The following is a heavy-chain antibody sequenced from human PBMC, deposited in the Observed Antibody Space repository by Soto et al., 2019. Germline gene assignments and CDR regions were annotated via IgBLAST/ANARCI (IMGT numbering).Heavy chain of an antibody. Sequence: PSETLSLTCAFYGGSFIGYYWSWIRQPPGKGLEWIGEINHSGSTNYNPSLKSRVTISVDTSKNQFSLKLSSVTAADTAVYYCARGPRAVAATPLYNWFDPWGQGTLVTVSS. V-gene: IGHV4-34*01. CDR3: ARGPRAVAATPLYNWFDP. D-gene: IGHD6-19*01. CDR1: GGSFIGYY. J-gene: IGHJ5*02. CDR2: INHSGST.